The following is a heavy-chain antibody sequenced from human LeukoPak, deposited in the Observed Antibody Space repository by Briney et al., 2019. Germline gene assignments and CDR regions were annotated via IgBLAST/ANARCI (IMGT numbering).Heavy chain of an antibody. J-gene: IGHJ5*02. Sequence: PGGSPRLSCTASGFTFGDYAMSWFRQAPGKGLEWVGFIRSKAYGGTTEYAASVKGRFTISRDDSKSIAYLQMNSLKTEDTAVYYCTRARLLWFGELSRRFDPWGQGTLVTVSS. CDR3: TRARLLWFGELSRRFDP. D-gene: IGHD3-10*01. V-gene: IGHV3-49*03. CDR1: GFTFGDYA. CDR2: IRSKAYGGTT.